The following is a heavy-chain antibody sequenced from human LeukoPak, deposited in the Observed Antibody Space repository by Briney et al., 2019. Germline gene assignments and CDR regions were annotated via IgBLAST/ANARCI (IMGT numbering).Heavy chain of an antibody. CDR2: ISSSGSTI. CDR1: GFTFSDYY. D-gene: IGHD3-9*01. CDR3: AKDRSGRYFDWYNWFDP. Sequence: GGSLRLSCAASGFTFSDYYMSWIRQAPGKGLEWVSYISSSGSTIYYADSVKGRFTISRDNAKNSLYLQMNSLRAEDTAVYYCAKDRSGRYFDWYNWFDPWGQGTLVTVSS. V-gene: IGHV3-11*01. J-gene: IGHJ5*02.